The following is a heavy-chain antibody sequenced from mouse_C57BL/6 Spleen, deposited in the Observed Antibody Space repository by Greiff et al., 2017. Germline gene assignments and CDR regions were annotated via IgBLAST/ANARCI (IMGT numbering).Heavy chain of an antibody. V-gene: IGHV1-7*01. J-gene: IGHJ2*01. CDR1: GYTFTSYW. D-gene: IGHD2-5*01. CDR3: ARGGSNDYFDY. CDR2: INPSSGYT. Sequence: QVQLQQSGAELAKPGASVKLSCKASGYTFTSYWMHWVKQRPGQGLEWIGYINPSSGYTKYNQKFKDKATLTADKYSSTAYMQLSSLTYEDSAVYYCARGGSNDYFDYGGQGTTLTVSS.